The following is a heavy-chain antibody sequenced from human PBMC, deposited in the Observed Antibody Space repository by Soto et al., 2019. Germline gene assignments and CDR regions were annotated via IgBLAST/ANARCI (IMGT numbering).Heavy chain of an antibody. CDR2: VHDSWGS. Sequence: SEILSLTCTVSGGSISSYYWSWIRQPPGKGLEWIGYVHDSWGSHYNHSLKSRVAISLDTSKSQFSLKLTSVTATDPAVYYGERQGLGALHGLVDVWGQGTTVTVAS. V-gene: IGHV4-59*08. D-gene: IGHD3-16*01. CDR1: GGSISSYY. J-gene: IGHJ6*02. CDR3: ERQGLGALHGLVDV.